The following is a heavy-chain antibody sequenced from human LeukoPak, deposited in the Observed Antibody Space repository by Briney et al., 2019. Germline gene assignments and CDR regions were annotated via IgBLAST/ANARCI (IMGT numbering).Heavy chain of an antibody. CDR2: IKEDGSEE. CDR1: GFPFNTYW. J-gene: IGHJ3*02. D-gene: IGHD1-26*01. V-gene: IGHV3-7*01. CDR3: TPEVWELQGASDI. Sequence: PGGSLRLSCAASGFPFNTYWMTWVRQAPGKGLEWVANIKEDGSEEHYVDSVKGHFTISRDNAKNSLYLQMNSLRAADTAMYYCTPEVWELQGASDIWGQGTMVTVSS.